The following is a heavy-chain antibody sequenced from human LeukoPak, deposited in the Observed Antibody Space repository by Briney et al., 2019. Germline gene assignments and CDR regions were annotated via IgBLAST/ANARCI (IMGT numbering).Heavy chain of an antibody. CDR2: IWYDGTNK. J-gene: IGHJ4*02. CDR1: GFTFSSYA. V-gene: IGHV3-33*08. D-gene: IGHD1-20*01. CDR3: ARAHYNWNEPPFDH. Sequence: PGGSLRLSCAASGFTFSSYAMRWVRQAPGKGLEWVALIWYDGTNKYYTDSVKGRFTISRDNSNNTLYLEMSSLRAEDTAVYYCARAHYNWNEPPFDHWGQGVLVTVSS.